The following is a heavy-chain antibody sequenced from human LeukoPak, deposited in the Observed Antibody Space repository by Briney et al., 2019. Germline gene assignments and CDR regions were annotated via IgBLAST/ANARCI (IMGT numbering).Heavy chain of an antibody. CDR1: GXTFSTYA. J-gene: IGHJ4*02. V-gene: IGHV3-23*01. CDR2: NSCSGGST. CDR3: AKSFSSSWDYFDF. D-gene: IGHD6-13*01. Sequence: PGGSLTLSFAPSGXTFSTYAVTWVRQAPGKGLEWVSTNSCSGGSTYYADSVKGRFTIYRDNSKNTLYLQMNSLRAEDTAVYFCAKSFSSSWDYFDFWGQGTLVTVSS.